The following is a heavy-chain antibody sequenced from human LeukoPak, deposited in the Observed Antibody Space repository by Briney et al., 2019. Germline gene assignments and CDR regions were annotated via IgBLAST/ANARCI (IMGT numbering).Heavy chain of an antibody. CDR2: ISWNSGSI. V-gene: IGHV3-9*01. CDR1: GFTFDDYA. D-gene: IGHD3-10*01. J-gene: IGHJ4*02. Sequence: GGSLRLSCAASGFTFDDYAMHWVRQAPGKGLVWVSGISWNSGSIGYADSVKGRFTISRDNAKNSLYLQMNSLRAEDTALYYCAKFFLPYLAGGTGSRWGQGTLVTVSS. CDR3: AKFFLPYLAGGTGSR.